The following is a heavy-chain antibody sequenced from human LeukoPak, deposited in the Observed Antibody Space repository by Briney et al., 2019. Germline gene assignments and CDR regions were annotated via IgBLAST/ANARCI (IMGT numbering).Heavy chain of an antibody. CDR2: IYTSGST. Sequence: SETLSLTCTVSGGSISSYYWSWIRQPAGKGLEWIGRIYTSGSTNYNPSPKSRVTMSVDTTKNQFSLKLSSVTAADTAVYYCARKGMITFGGVKVFDYWGQGTLVTVSS. CDR3: ARKGMITFGGVKVFDY. CDR1: GGSISSYY. J-gene: IGHJ4*02. V-gene: IGHV4-4*07. D-gene: IGHD3-16*01.